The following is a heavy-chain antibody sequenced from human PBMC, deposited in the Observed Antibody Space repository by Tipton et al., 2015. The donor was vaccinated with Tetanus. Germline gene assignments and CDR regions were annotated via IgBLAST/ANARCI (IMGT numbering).Heavy chain of an antibody. Sequence: VQLVQSGGEVKKPGESLKISCKGSGYIFTNYWIGWVRQKPGIGLEWMGIVYPGDSDTRYSPSVQGQVTISVDKSINTAYLQWSSLKASDTTMFYCARAHCSDGVCNFDFWGQGALVTVAS. D-gene: IGHD2-8*01. J-gene: IGHJ4*02. V-gene: IGHV5-51*01. CDR2: VYPGDSDT. CDR1: GYIFTNYW. CDR3: ARAHCSDGVCNFDF.